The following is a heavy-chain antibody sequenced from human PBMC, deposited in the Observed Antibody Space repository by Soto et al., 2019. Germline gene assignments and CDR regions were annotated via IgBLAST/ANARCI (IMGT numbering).Heavy chain of an antibody. CDR1: GFTFSSYA. Sequence: EVQLLESGGGLVQPGGSLRLSCAASGFTFSSYAMRWVRQAPGKGLEWVSAISGSGGSTYYADSVKGRFTISRDNSKNTLYLQMNSLRAEDTAVYYSAGRGSGSYYDYWGQGTLVTVSS. D-gene: IGHD1-26*01. CDR2: ISGSGGST. J-gene: IGHJ4*02. V-gene: IGHV3-23*01. CDR3: AGRGSGSYYDY.